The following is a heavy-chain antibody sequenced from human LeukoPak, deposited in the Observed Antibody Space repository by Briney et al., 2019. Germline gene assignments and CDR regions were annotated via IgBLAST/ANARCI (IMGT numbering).Heavy chain of an antibody. CDR1: GYTFTSYY. Sequence: GASVKVSCKASGYTFTSYYMHWVRQAPGQGLEWMGLINPTGGSTSYAQKFQGRVTMTRDMSTSTVYMELSSLRSEDTAVYYCARDSTQQWPGGVDYWGQGTLVTVSS. V-gene: IGHV1-46*01. D-gene: IGHD6-19*01. CDR3: ARDSTQQWPGGVDY. J-gene: IGHJ4*02. CDR2: INPTGGST.